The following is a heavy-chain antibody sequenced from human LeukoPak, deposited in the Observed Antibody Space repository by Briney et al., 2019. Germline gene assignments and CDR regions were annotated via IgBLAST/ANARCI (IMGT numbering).Heavy chain of an antibody. CDR2: IYTSGST. Sequence: SETLSLTCTVSGGSISSYYWSWIRQPPGKGLEWIGCIYTSGSTNYNPSLKSRVTISVDTSKNQFSLKLSSVTAADTAVYYCAKVGAVGDFWGIAELLFDYWGQGTLVTVSS. V-gene: IGHV4-4*08. CDR3: AKVGAVGDFWGIAELLFDY. D-gene: IGHD3-3*01. J-gene: IGHJ4*02. CDR1: GGSISSYY.